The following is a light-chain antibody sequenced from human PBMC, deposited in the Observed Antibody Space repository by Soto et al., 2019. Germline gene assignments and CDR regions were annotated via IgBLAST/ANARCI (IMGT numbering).Light chain of an antibody. CDR1: QSVSSN. V-gene: IGKV3-11*01. CDR3: QQRSNWPPIT. J-gene: IGKJ5*01. CDR2: DAS. Sequence: EIVLTQSPATLPLSPKEKATLSCRASQSVSSNLAWYQQKPGQAPRLLIYDASNRATGIPARFSGSGSGTDFTLTISSLEPEDFAVYYCQQRSNWPPITFGQGTRLEIK.